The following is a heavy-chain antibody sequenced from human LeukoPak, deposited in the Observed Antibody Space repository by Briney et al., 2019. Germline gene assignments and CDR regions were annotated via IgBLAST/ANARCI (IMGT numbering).Heavy chain of an antibody. CDR2: VYYSGST. CDR1: GGSISIYY. Sequence: SETLSLTCAVSGGSISIYYWSWIRQPPGKGLEWVGYVYYSGSTNYKPPLKSRVTISVDTSKNHFSLKLSSVTDAETAVYTCARSIIGTRSKFDYWGEGTLVTVSS. CDR3: ARSIIGTRSKFDY. D-gene: IGHD1/OR15-1a*01. J-gene: IGHJ4*02. V-gene: IGHV4-59*08.